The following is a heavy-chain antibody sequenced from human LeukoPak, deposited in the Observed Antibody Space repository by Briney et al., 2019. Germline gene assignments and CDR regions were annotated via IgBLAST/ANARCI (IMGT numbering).Heavy chain of an antibody. V-gene: IGHV4-34*01. D-gene: IGHD5-24*01. CDR2: INHSGST. CDR1: GGSFSGYY. J-gene: IGHJ4*02. Sequence: SETLSLTCAVYGGSFSGYYWSWIRQPPGKGLEWIGEINHSGSTNYNPSLKSRVTISVDTSKNQFSLKLSSVTAADTAVYYCAGVDGYNSMGADYWGQGTLVTVSP. CDR3: AGVDGYNSMGADY.